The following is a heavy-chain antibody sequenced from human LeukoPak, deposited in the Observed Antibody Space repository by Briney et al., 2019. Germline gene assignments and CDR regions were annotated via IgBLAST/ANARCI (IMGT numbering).Heavy chain of an antibody. CDR1: GGSISSSHW. V-gene: IGHV4-4*02. Sequence: SGTLSLTCAVSGGSISSSHWWSWVRQPPGKGLEWIGEVDHSGSCNYNPSLKCRVTISVDKSNNQFSLKLSSVTAADTAVYYCARETGDPPLFDYWGQGTLVTVSS. CDR2: VDHSGSC. D-gene: IGHD7-27*01. J-gene: IGHJ4*02. CDR3: ARETGDPPLFDY.